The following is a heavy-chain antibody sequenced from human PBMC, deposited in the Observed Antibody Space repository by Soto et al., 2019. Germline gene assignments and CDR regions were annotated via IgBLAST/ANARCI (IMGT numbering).Heavy chain of an antibody. J-gene: IGHJ6*02. CDR3: ASARKLRFLEWSIGGYYYYGMDV. V-gene: IGHV1-3*01. CDR1: GYTFTSYA. Sequence: ASVKVSCKASGYTFTSYAMNWVRQAPGQRLEWMGWINAGNGNTKYSQKFQGRVTITRDTSASTAYMELSSLRSEDTAVYYCASARKLRFLEWSIGGYYYYGMDVWGQGTTVTVSS. CDR2: INAGNGNT. D-gene: IGHD3-3*01.